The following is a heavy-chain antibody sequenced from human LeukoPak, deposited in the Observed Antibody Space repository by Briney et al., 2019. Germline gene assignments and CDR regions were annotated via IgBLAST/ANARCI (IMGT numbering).Heavy chain of an antibody. CDR2: ISSSSSYI. Sequence: GGSLRLSCAASGFTFSSYSMNWVRQAPGKGLEWVSSISSSSSYIYYADSVKGRFTISRDNAKNSLYLQMSSLRAEDTAVYYCARGGYSYGGSYYFDYWGQGTLVTVSS. CDR1: GFTFSSYS. CDR3: ARGGYSYGGSYYFDY. V-gene: IGHV3-21*01. D-gene: IGHD5-18*01. J-gene: IGHJ4*02.